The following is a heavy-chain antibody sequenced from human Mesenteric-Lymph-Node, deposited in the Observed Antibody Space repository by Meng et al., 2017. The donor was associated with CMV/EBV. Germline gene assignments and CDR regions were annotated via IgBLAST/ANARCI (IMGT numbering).Heavy chain of an antibody. Sequence: ASVKVSCKASGYTFTSYDINWVRQAPGQGLEWMAITNPSGSSTVYAQKFQGGATMTRDTSTSTVYMELTSLRSEDTAVYFCATSLSPGAAFDVWGQGTMVTVSS. V-gene: IGHV1-46*01. CDR1: GYTFTSYD. J-gene: IGHJ3*01. D-gene: IGHD7-27*01. CDR2: TNPSGSST. CDR3: ATSLSPGAAFDV.